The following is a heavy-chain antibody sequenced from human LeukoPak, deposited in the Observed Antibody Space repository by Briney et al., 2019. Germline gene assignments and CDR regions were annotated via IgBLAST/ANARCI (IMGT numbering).Heavy chain of an antibody. Sequence: GGSLRLSCAASGLSLSNYWMNWVRQAPGKGLEWVASIRPDGSEKYYVGSLRGRFTISRDDARNSLYLQMNSLRAEDTAVYYCAEGGCWGQGTLVTVSS. V-gene: IGHV3-7*01. D-gene: IGHD6-25*01. J-gene: IGHJ4*02. CDR2: IRPDGSEK. CDR3: AEGGC. CDR1: GLSLSNYW.